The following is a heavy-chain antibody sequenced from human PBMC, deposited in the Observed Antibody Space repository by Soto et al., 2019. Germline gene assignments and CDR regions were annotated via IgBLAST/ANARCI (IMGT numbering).Heavy chain of an antibody. CDR2: IDPSDSYT. J-gene: IGHJ4*02. Sequence: GESLKISCQGSGYTFTGHWISWVRQMPGKGLEWMGRIDPSDSYTDYSPTVQGHVTMSADKSINTAYLQWSSLQTSDTAVYYCTRHTGYDSSLDYWGQGTLVTVSS. V-gene: IGHV5-10-1*01. CDR1: GYTFTGHW. CDR3: TRHTGYDSSLDY. D-gene: IGHD5-12*01.